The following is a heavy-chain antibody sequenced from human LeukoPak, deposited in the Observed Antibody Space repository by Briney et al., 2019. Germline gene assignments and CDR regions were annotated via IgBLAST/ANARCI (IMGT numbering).Heavy chain of an antibody. J-gene: IGHJ4*02. D-gene: IGHD3-3*01. CDR1: GGSISSYY. CDR3: ARKSSYYDFWSGYSDY. V-gene: IGHV4-4*07. CDR2: IYTSGST. Sequence: PSETLSLTCTVSGGSISSYYWSWIRQPAGKGLEWIGRIYTSGSTNYNPSLKSRVTISVDTSKNQFSLKLSSVTAADTAVYYCARKSSYYDFWSGYSDYWGQGTLVTVSS.